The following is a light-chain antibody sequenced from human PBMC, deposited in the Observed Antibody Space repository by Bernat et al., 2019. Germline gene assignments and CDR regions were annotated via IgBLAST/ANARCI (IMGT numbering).Light chain of an antibody. V-gene: IGLV2-14*01. Sequence: QSALTQPASVSGSPGQSITISCTGTSSDVGGYNHVSWYQQHPGKAPKLMIYDVSNRPSGVSDRFSASKSGNTASLTISGLQAEDEADYYCTSYTGSRTYVFGTGTKVTVL. CDR3: TSYTGSRTYV. CDR2: DVS. CDR1: SSDVGGYNH. J-gene: IGLJ1*01.